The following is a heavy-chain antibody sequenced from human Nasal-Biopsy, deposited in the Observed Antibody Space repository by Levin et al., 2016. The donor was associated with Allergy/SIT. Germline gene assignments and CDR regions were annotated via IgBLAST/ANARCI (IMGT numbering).Heavy chain of an antibody. Sequence: GGSLRLSCGASGFSFSSYWMTWVRQAPGQGLEWVANINRDGSEKHYVDSVKGRFAISRDNTKNSLSLQMNSLRADDTAIYFCAREGRVAAAFDYWGQGTLVTVSS. J-gene: IGHJ4*02. D-gene: IGHD6-13*01. V-gene: IGHV3-7*03. CDR3: AREGRVAAAFDY. CDR2: INRDGSEK. CDR1: GFSFSSYW.